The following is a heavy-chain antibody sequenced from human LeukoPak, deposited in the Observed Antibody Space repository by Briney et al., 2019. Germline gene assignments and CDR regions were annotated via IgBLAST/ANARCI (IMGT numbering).Heavy chain of an antibody. D-gene: IGHD3-3*01. V-gene: IGHV3-23*01. CDR2: IGGSGGHT. J-gene: IGHJ6*02. CDR1: GFTFSSYA. Sequence: GRSLRLSCAASGFTFSSYAMSWVRQAPGKGLDWVSAIGGSGGHTYYADSVKGRFTISRDNSKNTLYLQMNTLRAEDTAVYYCAKDLGYDFWSGYYTGYNYGMDVWGQGTTVTVSS. CDR3: AKDLGYDFWSGYYTGYNYGMDV.